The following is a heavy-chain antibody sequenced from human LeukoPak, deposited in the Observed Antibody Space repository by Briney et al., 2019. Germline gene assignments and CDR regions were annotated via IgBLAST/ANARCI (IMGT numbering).Heavy chain of an antibody. D-gene: IGHD6-13*01. J-gene: IGHJ5*02. CDR1: GYTFTGYY. V-gene: IGHV1-2*02. CDR2: INPNSGGT. Sequence: ASVKVSCKASGYTFTGYYMHWVRQAPGQGLEWMGWINPNSGGTNYAQKFQGRVTMSRDTSISTAYMELSSLRSEDTAVYYCARSPSSKGLGVFDPWGQGTLVTVSS. CDR3: ARSPSSKGLGVFDP.